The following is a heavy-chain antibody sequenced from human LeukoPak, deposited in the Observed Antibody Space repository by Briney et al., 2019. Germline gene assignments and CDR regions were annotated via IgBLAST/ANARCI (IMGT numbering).Heavy chain of an antibody. CDR1: GFTFSSYS. D-gene: IGHD3/OR15-3a*01. CDR2: ISSSSSYI. CDR3: TIPSRGLEIAN. J-gene: IGHJ4*02. V-gene: IGHV3-21*01. Sequence: GGSLRLSCAASGFTFSSYSMNWVRQAPGKGLEWVSSISSSSSYIYYADSVKGRFTISRDNANNSLYLQMNSLRAEDTSVYYCTIPSRGLEIANWGQGALVTVSS.